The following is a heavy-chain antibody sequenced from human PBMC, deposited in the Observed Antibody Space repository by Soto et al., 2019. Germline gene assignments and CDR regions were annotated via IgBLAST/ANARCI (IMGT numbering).Heavy chain of an antibody. V-gene: IGHV4-59*01. J-gene: IGHJ4*02. D-gene: IGHD6-19*01. CDR2: IYYSGST. Sequence: QVQLQESGPGLVKPSETLSLTCTVSGGSISSYYWSWIRQPPGKGLEWIGYIYYSGSTNYNPSLKIRVTISVDTSKNQFSLKLSSVTAADTAVYYCARLEYSSGWYRFGYWGQGTLVTVSS. CDR1: GGSISSYY. CDR3: ARLEYSSGWYRFGY.